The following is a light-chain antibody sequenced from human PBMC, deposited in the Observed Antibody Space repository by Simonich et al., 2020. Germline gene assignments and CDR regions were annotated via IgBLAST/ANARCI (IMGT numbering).Light chain of an antibody. CDR1: QSVSSN. CDR2: GAS. CDR3: QQYNNWPRT. V-gene: IGKV3-15*01. J-gene: IGKJ1*01. Sequence: EIVMTQSPATLSVSPGERPTLSCRASQSVSSNLAWYQQKPGPAPRLLIYGASTGATGIPARFSGSGSGTEFTLTISSMQSEDFAVYYCQQYNNWPRTFGQGTKVEIK.